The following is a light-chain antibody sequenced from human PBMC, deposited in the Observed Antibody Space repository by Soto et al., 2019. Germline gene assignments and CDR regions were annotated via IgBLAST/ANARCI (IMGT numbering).Light chain of an antibody. Sequence: EIVWTQSPGTRSLSPGERATLSCRASQSVSNSALAWYLQKPGQAPRLLIYGASSRATGIPDRFSGSGSGTDFTLTISRLEPEDFAVYYCQLYGSSPMYTFGQGTKVDIK. V-gene: IGKV3-20*01. CDR3: QLYGSSPMYT. CDR1: QSVSNSA. CDR2: GAS. J-gene: IGKJ2*01.